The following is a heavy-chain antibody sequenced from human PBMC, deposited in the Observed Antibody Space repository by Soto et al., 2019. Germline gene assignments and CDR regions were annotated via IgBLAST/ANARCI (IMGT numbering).Heavy chain of an antibody. CDR3: AKAKNDYNWDNRPPFDY. CDR2: ISANDVGT. CDR1: GFTLRNYA. D-gene: IGHD1-20*01. J-gene: IGHJ4*02. Sequence: GTLRLSCEASGFTLRNYAMTWIRQAPGKGLEWVSLISANDVGTYYAESVKTRFTISTDQSRNTVYLQMDSLRADDTAIYYCAKAKNDYNWDNRPPFDYWGQGTLVTVSS. V-gene: IGHV3-23*01.